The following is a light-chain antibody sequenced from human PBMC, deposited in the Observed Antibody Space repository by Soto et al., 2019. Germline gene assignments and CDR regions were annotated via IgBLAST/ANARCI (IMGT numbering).Light chain of an antibody. CDR3: QSYDSSLSGSV. Sequence: QSALTQPASVSGSPGQSITISCTGTSTDIGGYDYVSWYQQYPGKAPKVIIFEVTNRPSGVPDRFSGSKSGTSASLAITGLQAEDEADYYCQSYDSSLSGSVFGGGTKLTVL. CDR2: EVT. CDR1: STDIGGYDY. V-gene: IGLV2-14*01. J-gene: IGLJ3*02.